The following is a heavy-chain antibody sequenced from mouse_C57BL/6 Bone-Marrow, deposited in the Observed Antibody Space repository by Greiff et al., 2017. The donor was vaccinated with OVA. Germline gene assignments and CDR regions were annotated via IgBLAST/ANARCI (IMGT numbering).Heavy chain of an antibody. V-gene: IGHV5-2*03. CDR3: ASRGWLLAWFAY. CDR1: EYEFPSHD. J-gene: IGHJ3*01. CDR2: INSDGGST. D-gene: IGHD2-3*01. Sequence: EVKLMESGGGLVQPGESLKLSCESNEYEFPSHDMSWVRKTPEKRLELVAAINSDGGSTYYPDTMERRFIISRDNTKKTLYLQMSSLRSEDTALYYCASRGWLLAWFAYWGQGTLVTVSA.